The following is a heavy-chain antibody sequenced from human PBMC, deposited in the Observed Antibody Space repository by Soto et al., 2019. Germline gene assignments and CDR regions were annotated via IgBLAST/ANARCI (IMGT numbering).Heavy chain of an antibody. J-gene: IGHJ4*02. CDR2: IKEDGSVK. CDR3: ARATRSPDF. V-gene: IGHV3-7*05. CDR1: GFTFSSLW. Sequence: EVQLVESGGDLVQPGGSLRLSCAASGFTFSSLWMTWVRQAPGKGLECVANIKEDGSVKYYVDSVKGRFTISGDNAKNSLYLQMVGLSAEDTAVYYCARATRSPDFRGQGTLVTVSS.